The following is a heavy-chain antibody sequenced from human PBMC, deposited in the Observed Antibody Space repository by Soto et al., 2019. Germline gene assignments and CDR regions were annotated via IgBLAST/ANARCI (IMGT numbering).Heavy chain of an antibody. J-gene: IGHJ4*02. Sequence: QLQLQESGPGLVKPSETLSLTCTVSGGSISSSSYYWGWIRQPPGKGLEWIGSIYYSGSTYYNPSLKSRVTISVDTSKNQFSLKLSSVTAADTAVYYCARHGKYSSGWYGPGLDYWGQGTLVTVSS. CDR3: ARHGKYSSGWYGPGLDY. V-gene: IGHV4-39*01. D-gene: IGHD6-19*01. CDR2: IYYSGST. CDR1: GGSISSSSYY.